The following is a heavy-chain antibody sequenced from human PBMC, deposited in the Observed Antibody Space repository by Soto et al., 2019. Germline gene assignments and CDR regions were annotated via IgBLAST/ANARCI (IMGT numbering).Heavy chain of an antibody. CDR2: IYGGGTT. CDR1: GFAVSSKY. J-gene: IGHJ4*02. CDR3: XXXXXXPGFDF. V-gene: IGHV3-53*01. Sequence: EVQLVESGGGLIQPGGSLRLSCAASGFAVSSKYMTWVRQAPGKGLEWVSVIYGGGTTYYADSVKGRFTISRDTSKNTLYXXXXXXXXXXXXXXXXXXXXXXPGFDFWGQGTLVTVXS.